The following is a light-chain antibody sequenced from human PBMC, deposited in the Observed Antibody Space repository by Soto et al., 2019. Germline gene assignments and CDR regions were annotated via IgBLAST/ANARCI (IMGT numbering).Light chain of an antibody. V-gene: IGKV3D-20*02. CDR2: DAS. CDR3: QQRSNWPPDT. Sequence: EIVLTQSPDTLSLSPGERATLSCRASQSVRSERLAWYQQKRGQAPTLLIFDASSRASGTPERFSGSGSGTDFTLTISRLEPEDFAVYYCQQRSNWPPDTFGGGTKVDI. J-gene: IGKJ4*01. CDR1: QSVRSER.